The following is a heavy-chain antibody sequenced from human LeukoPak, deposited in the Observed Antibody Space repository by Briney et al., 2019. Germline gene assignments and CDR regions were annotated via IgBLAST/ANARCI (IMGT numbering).Heavy chain of an antibody. J-gene: IGHJ4*02. CDR2: ISKNGEST. V-gene: IGHV3-64D*06. CDR1: GFTFSIYP. Sequence: GGSLRLSCTASGFTFSIYPLHWVRQAPGKGLAYVSAISKNGESTYYADSVKGRFTISRDNSRNTLYLQMTSLRVEDTAVYYCVKEATSYYDYWGQETLVTVSS. CDR3: VKEATSYYDY. D-gene: IGHD3-9*01.